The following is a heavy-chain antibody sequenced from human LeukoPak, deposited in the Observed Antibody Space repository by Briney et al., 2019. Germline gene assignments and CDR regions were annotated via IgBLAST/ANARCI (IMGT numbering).Heavy chain of an antibody. CDR1: GDALTELS. V-gene: IGHV1-24*01. D-gene: IGHD3-9*01. Sequence: ASVTVSCKVSGDALTELSTHWVRQAPGKGLEWMGGFDPEHGEMIYAQKLQGRVTMTEDRSTDTAYMELSSLRSEDTAVYYCATGGPWDLLKYWGQGTLVTISS. J-gene: IGHJ4*02. CDR3: ATGGPWDLLKY. CDR2: FDPEHGEM.